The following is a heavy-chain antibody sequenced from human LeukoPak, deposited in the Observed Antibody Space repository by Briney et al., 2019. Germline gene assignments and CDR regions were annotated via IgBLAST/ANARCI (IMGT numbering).Heavy chain of an antibody. J-gene: IGHJ4*02. D-gene: IGHD6-13*01. CDR1: GFTVSSNY. CDR3: ASGYSSSWYAPGPDY. Sequence: GGSLRLSCAASGFTVSSNYMSWVRQAPGKGLEWVSVIYSGGSTYYADSVKGRFTISRDNSKNTLYLQMNSLRAEDTAVYYCASGYSSSWYAPGPDYWGQGTLVTVSS. V-gene: IGHV3-66*01. CDR2: IYSGGST.